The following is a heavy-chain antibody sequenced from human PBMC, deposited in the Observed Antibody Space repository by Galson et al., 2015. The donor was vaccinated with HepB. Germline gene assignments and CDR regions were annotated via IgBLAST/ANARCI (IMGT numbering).Heavy chain of an antibody. D-gene: IGHD2-2*01. J-gene: IGHJ4*02. CDR3: AKDGYCSSTSCYFHFDY. V-gene: IGHV3-23*01. CDR1: GFTFSSYA. CDR2: ISGSGGST. Sequence: SLRLSCAASGFTFSSYAMSWVRQAPGKGLEWVSAISGSGGSTYYADSVKGRFTISRDNSKNTLYLQMNSLRAEDTAVYYCAKDGYCSSTSCYFHFDYWGQGTLVTVSS.